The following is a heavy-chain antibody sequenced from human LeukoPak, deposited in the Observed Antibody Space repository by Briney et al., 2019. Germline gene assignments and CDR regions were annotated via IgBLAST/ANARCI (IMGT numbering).Heavy chain of an antibody. CDR1: GGSISSYY. D-gene: IGHD3-22*01. V-gene: IGHV4-59*01. Sequence: PSETLSLTCSVSGGSISSYYWSWIRQPPGKGLEWIGYIYYSGSTKYNPSLKSRVTISGDTSKNQLSLKLSSVTAADTAVYYCAREGAYYYDSSGNDAFDIWGQGTMVTVSS. CDR2: IYYSGST. J-gene: IGHJ3*02. CDR3: AREGAYYYDSSGNDAFDI.